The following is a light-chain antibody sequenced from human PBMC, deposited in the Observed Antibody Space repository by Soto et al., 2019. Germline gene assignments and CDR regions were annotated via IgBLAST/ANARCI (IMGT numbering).Light chain of an antibody. CDR1: QSVSFRS. Sequence: EIVLTQSPGTLSLSPGDRATLSCRASQSVSFRSLAWYQQKAGQAPRLLIYDATSRATGIPDRFSGSESGTDFTLTISRLEPEDFAVYYCQPYGSSPLTFGGGTKVEIK. CDR3: QPYGSSPLT. CDR2: DAT. V-gene: IGKV3-20*01. J-gene: IGKJ4*01.